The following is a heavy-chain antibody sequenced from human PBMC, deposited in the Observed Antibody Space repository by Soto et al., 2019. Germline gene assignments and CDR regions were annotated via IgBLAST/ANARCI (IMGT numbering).Heavy chain of an antibody. V-gene: IGHV1-69*13. CDR1: GFSFTGYY. CDR2: IIPIFGTA. Sequence: SVKVSCKASGFSFTGYYIHWLRQAPGQGLEWMGGIIPIFGTANYAQKFQGRVTITADESTSTAYMELSSLRSEDTAVYYCAVTGPYYYGSGSYYTRSFHYYGMDVWGQGTTVTVSS. J-gene: IGHJ6*02. D-gene: IGHD3-10*01. CDR3: AVTGPYYYGSGSYYTRSFHYYGMDV.